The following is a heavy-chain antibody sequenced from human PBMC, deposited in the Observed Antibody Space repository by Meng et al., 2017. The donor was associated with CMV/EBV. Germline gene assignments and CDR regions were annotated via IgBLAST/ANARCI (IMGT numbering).Heavy chain of an antibody. CDR3: AKDPISNLPYYFDY. CDR1: GFTFSSYW. V-gene: IGHV3-74*01. J-gene: IGHJ4*02. Sequence: GGSLRLSCAASGFTFSSYWMHWVRQAPGKGLVWVSRINSDGSSTSYADSVKGRFTISRDNSKNTLYLQMNSLRAEDTAVYYCAKDPISNLPYYFDYWGQGTLVTVSS. CDR2: INSDGSST. D-gene: IGHD4/OR15-4a*01.